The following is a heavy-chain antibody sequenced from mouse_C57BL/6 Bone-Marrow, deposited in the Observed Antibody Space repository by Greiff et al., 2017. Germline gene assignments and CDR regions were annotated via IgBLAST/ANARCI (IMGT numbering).Heavy chain of an antibody. Sequence: VQLQQSGAELVRPGASVKLSCTASGFNIKDDYMHWVKQRPEQGLEWIGWIDPENGDTEYASKFQGQATLTADTSSNTAYLQLSSLTSEDTAVYYCTSITTVPLDYWGQGTTLTVSS. J-gene: IGHJ2*01. CDR1: GFNIKDDY. CDR3: TSITTVPLDY. D-gene: IGHD1-1*01. CDR2: IDPENGDT. V-gene: IGHV14-4*01.